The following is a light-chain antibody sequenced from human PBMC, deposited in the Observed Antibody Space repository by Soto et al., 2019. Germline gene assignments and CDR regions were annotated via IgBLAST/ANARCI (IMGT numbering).Light chain of an antibody. CDR2: GAF. Sequence: EIVLTQSPGTLSLSPGERATLSCRGSPSVTNFLAWYQQKPGQAPRLLIYGAFNRATGIPARFSGRGSGTEFTLTISSLQPDDCATYYCHTYNSYSLHTFGQGTKVDIK. V-gene: IGKV3D-15*01. CDR3: HTYNSYSLHT. CDR1: PSVTNF. J-gene: IGKJ2*01.